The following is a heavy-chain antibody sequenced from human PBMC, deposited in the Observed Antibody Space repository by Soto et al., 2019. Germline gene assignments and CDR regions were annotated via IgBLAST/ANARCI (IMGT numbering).Heavy chain of an antibody. D-gene: IGHD1-26*01. CDR1: GDSISSRSCY. J-gene: IGHJ4*02. CDR2: IYYGGSS. V-gene: IGHV4-39*01. Sequence: PSETLSLTCTVSGDSISSRSCYWGWIRQPQGKGLEWIASIYYGGSSYYNPSLKSRVTISVDTSNNKFSLTLSSVTAADTAVYYCVRHLGAGFFGDGGPDYWGQGILVTVSS. CDR3: VRHLGAGFFGDGGPDY.